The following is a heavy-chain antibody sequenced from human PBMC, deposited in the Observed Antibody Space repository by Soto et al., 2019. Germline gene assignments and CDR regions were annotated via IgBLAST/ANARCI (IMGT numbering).Heavy chain of an antibody. J-gene: IGHJ4*02. CDR3: VAASITFDY. V-gene: IGHV4-59*01. CDR2: VHYSGTT. D-gene: IGHD5-12*01. Sequence: SETLSRTCTGSVGSISSYYWNWVRQPPGKGLEWIGYVHYSGTTKYNPSLKSRVTMSVDTSKNQFSLKLSSVTAADTAVYYCVAASITFDYWGQGTLVTVSS. CDR1: VGSISSYY.